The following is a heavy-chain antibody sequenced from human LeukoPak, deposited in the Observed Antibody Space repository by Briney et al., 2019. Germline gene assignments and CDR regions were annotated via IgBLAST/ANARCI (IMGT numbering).Heavy chain of an antibody. CDR2: IYYSGST. Sequence: SETLSLTCTVSGGSISSYYWSWIRQPPGKGLEWIGYIYYSGSTNYNPSLKSRVTISVDTSKNQFSLKLSSVTAADTAAYYCARGPRYSSGWYGYYFDYWGQGTLVTVSS. CDR1: GGSISSYY. D-gene: IGHD6-19*01. V-gene: IGHV4-59*01. CDR3: ARGPRYSSGWYGYYFDY. J-gene: IGHJ4*02.